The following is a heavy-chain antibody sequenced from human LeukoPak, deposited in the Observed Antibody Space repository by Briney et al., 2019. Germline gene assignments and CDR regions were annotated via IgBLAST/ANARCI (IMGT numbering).Heavy chain of an antibody. CDR3: ARRRITIFGVVPYFDY. CDR2: INHSGST. CDR1: GGSFSGYY. D-gene: IGHD3-3*01. Sequence: SETLSLTCAVYGGSFSGYYWSWIRQPPGKGLEWIGEINHSGSTNYNPSLKSRVTISVDTSKNQFSLKLSSVTAADTAVYYCARRRITIFGVVPYFDYWGQGTLVTVSS. V-gene: IGHV4-34*01. J-gene: IGHJ4*02.